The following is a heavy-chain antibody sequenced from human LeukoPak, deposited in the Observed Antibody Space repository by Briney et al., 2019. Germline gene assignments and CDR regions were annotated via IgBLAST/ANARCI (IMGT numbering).Heavy chain of an antibody. J-gene: IGHJ4*02. D-gene: IGHD5-24*01. CDR2: ISRSGSSL. V-gene: IGHV3-11*01. CDR1: GFTFSDYY. Sequence: GGSLRLSCVASGFTFSDYYMTWIRQAPGKGLEYVSHISRSGSSLYYGDSVTGRFTISRDNAKNSLYLQMNSLRVEDTAVYYCAKEGRSLQTYWGQGTLVTVSS. CDR3: AKEGRSLQTY.